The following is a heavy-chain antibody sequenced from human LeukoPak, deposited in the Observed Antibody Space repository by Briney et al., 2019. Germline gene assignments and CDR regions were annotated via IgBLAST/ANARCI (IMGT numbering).Heavy chain of an antibody. Sequence: SVKVSCKASGGTFSSYAISWVRQAPGQGLEWMGGIIPTFGTANYAQKFQGRVTITTDESTSTAYMELSSLRSEDTAVYYCARDIAARPDAFDIWGQGTMVTASS. CDR2: IIPTFGTA. CDR3: ARDIAARPDAFDI. D-gene: IGHD6-6*01. V-gene: IGHV1-69*05. J-gene: IGHJ3*02. CDR1: GGTFSSYA.